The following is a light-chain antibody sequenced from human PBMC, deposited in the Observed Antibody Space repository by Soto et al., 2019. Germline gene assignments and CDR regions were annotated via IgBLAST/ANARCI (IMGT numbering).Light chain of an antibody. J-gene: IGKJ4*01. CDR1: QYVSSNF. CDR2: GAS. V-gene: IGKV3-20*01. Sequence: EIVLTQSPGTLSLSPGESVTLSCRASQYVSSNFLAWHQHKPGQAPRLLIYGASNRATGIPDRFSGGGSGTDFTLTISRLEPEDFTVYYCQQYAASPLTFGGGTKVDIK. CDR3: QQYAASPLT.